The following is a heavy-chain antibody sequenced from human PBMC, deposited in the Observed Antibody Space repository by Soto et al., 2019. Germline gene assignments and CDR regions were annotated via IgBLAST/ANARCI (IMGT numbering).Heavy chain of an antibody. CDR3: AREGGGSYGTLAGGLDY. CDR2: ISSSSSYI. CDR1: GFTFSSYS. D-gene: IGHD3-16*01. Sequence: EVQLVESGGGLVKPGGSLRLSCAASGFTFSSYSMNWVRQAPGKGLEWVSSISSSSSYIYYADSVKGRFTISRDNAKNSLYVQMNSLRAEDTAVYYCAREGGGSYGTLAGGLDYWGQGTLVTVSS. V-gene: IGHV3-21*01. J-gene: IGHJ4*02.